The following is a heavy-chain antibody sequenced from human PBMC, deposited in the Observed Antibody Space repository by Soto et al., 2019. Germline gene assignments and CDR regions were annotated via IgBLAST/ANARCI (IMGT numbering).Heavy chain of an antibody. CDR1: GYSFTSYW. CDR3: ARNVAYCGGDCYSQAFDI. J-gene: IGHJ3*02. V-gene: IGHV5-51*01. D-gene: IGHD2-21*02. CDR2: IYPGDSDT. Sequence: GESLQISCKGSGYSFTSYWIGWVRQMPGKGLEWMGIIYPGDSDTRYSPSFQGQVTISADKSISTAYLQWSSLKASDTAMYYCARNVAYCGGDCYSQAFDIWGQGTMVTVSS.